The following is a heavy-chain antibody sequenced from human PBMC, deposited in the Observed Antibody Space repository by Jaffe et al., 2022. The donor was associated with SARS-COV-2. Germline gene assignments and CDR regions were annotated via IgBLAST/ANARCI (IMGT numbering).Heavy chain of an antibody. V-gene: IGHV4-59*03. Sequence: QVQLQESGPGLVKPSETLSLSCTVSGGPISSYYWSWIRQPPGMGLEWIGYIYYSGSTNYNPSLKSRVTISVDTLKNQFSLKLNSVTAADTAVYYCAGGPGYSSGRAYNYYGMDVWGQGTTVTVSS. CDR2: IYYSGST. CDR1: GGPISSYY. CDR3: AGGPGYSSGRAYNYYGMDV. D-gene: IGHD6-19*01. J-gene: IGHJ6*02.